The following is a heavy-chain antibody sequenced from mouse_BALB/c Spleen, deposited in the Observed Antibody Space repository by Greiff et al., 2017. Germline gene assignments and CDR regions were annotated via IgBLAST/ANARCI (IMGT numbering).Heavy chain of an antibody. CDR3: ARYWGNYPHYYAMDY. CDR2: INPSTGYT. D-gene: IGHD2-1*01. J-gene: IGHJ4*01. CDR1: GYTFTSYW. V-gene: IGHV1-7*01. Sequence: VKLVESGAELAKPGASVKMSCKASGYTFTSYWMHWVKQRPGQGLEWIGYINPSTGYTEYNQKFKDKATLTADKSSSTAYMQLSSLTSEDSAVYYCARYWGNYPHYYAMDYWGQGTSVTVSS.